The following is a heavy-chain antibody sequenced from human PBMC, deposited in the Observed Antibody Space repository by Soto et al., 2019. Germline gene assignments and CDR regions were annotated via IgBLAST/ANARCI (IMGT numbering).Heavy chain of an antibody. CDR2: IDWDDDK. CDR3: ARFLTGTIYGMDV. Sequence: WVRQPPGKALEWLALIDWDDDKYYSTSLKTRLTISKDTSKNQVVLTMTNMDPVDKATYYCARFLTGTIYGMDVWGQGTTVTVSS. D-gene: IGHD1-20*01. J-gene: IGHJ6*02. V-gene: IGHV2-70*18.